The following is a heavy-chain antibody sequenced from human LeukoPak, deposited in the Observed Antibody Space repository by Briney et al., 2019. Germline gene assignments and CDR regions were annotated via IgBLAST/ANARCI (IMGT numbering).Heavy chain of an antibody. CDR3: ANNMAFSGYDFWYFDY. J-gene: IGHJ4*02. CDR2: LSDSGGST. Sequence: RAGGSLRLSCAASGFSFSNYDMTWVRQAPGKGLDWVSTLSDSGGSTYYADSVKGRFTISRDNSKNTLYLQMSSLRAEDTAVYYCANNMAFSGYDFWYFDYWGQGTLVTVSS. V-gene: IGHV3-23*01. D-gene: IGHD5-12*01. CDR1: GFSFSNYD.